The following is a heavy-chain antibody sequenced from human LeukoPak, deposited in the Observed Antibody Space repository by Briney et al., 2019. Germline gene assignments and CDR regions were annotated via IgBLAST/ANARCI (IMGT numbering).Heavy chain of an antibody. Sequence: SEALSLTCTVSGGSISSYYWSWIRQPPGKGLEWIGYIYYSGSTNYNPSLKSRVTISVDTSKNQFSLKLSSVTAADTAVYYCAAGGYSGYDDFDYWGQGTSVTVSS. CDR2: IYYSGST. CDR1: GGSISSYY. D-gene: IGHD5-12*01. CDR3: AAGGYSGYDDFDY. J-gene: IGHJ4*02. V-gene: IGHV4-59*01.